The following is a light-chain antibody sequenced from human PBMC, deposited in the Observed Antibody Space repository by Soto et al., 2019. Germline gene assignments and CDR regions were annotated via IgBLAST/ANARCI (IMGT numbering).Light chain of an antibody. J-gene: IGKJ4*01. CDR1: QDIKNY. CDR3: QHYYHLPPLS. Sequence: DIQMTQSPSSLSASVGDRVTITCQASQDIKNYLNWYQQKPGKAPNLLIYDASNLKTGVPSRFSGSGSGTHFTFTISSLQPEDIATYDCQHYYHLPPLSFGGGTKVEIK. CDR2: DAS. V-gene: IGKV1-33*01.